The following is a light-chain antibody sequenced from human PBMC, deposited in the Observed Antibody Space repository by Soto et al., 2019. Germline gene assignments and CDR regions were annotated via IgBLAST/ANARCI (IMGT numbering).Light chain of an antibody. J-gene: IGKJ5*01. V-gene: IGKV1-9*01. Sequence: DIQLTQSPSFLSASVGDRVTITCRASQGISSYLAWYQQKPGKAPKLLIYAASTLQSGVPSRFSGSGSGTEFTLTIGSLQPEEFATYYCQQLNSYPATFGQGTRLEIK. CDR1: QGISSY. CDR2: AAS. CDR3: QQLNSYPAT.